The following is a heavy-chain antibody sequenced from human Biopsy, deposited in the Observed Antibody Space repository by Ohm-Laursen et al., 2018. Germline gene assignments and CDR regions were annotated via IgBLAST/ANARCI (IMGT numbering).Heavy chain of an antibody. Sequence: TLSLTCTVSGGSVSSGGFYWSWIRQPPGKGLEWIRHIYYSGTTYYNPSLKSLVTISVDTSKNQFSLKLNSVTAADTAVYYCARRPYGGTRYWYFDLWGRGTLVTVSS. CDR2: IYYSGTT. J-gene: IGHJ2*01. V-gene: IGHV4-31*01. D-gene: IGHD4-23*01. CDR3: ARRPYGGTRYWYFDL. CDR1: GGSVSSGGFY.